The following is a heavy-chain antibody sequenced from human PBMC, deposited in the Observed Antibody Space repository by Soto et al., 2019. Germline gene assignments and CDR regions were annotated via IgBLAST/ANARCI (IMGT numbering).Heavy chain of an antibody. CDR1: GGSISSYY. V-gene: IGHV4-59*01. CDR3: ASSNIAAAGFYYYALDV. Sequence: ATLSLTCTVSGGSISSYYWSWIRQPPWKGLEWIGYIYYSGSTNYNPSLKSRVTISVDTSKNQFSLKLSSVTAADTAVYYCASSNIAAAGFYYYALDVWGRGTTVTV. D-gene: IGHD6-13*01. J-gene: IGHJ6*02. CDR2: IYYSGST.